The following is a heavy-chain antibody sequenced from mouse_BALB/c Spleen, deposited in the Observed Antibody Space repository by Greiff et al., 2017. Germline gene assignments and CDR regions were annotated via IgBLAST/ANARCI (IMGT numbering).Heavy chain of an antibody. D-gene: IGHD2-1*01. V-gene: IGHV5-17*02. J-gene: IGHJ4*01. Sequence: DVKLVESGGGLVQPGGSRKLSCAASGFTFSSFGMHWVRQAPEKGLEWVAYISSGSSTIYYADTVKGRFTISRDNPKNTLFLQMTSLRSEDTAMYYCARWGYGNYFYAMDYWGQGTSVTVSS. CDR3: ARWGYGNYFYAMDY. CDR1: GFTFSSFG. CDR2: ISSGSSTI.